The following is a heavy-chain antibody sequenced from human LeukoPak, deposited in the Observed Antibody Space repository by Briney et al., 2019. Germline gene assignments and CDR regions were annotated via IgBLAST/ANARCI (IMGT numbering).Heavy chain of an antibody. Sequence: PGGSLRLSCAASGFTFSSYAMSWVRQAPGKGLEWVSAISGSGSSTYYADSVKGRSTISRDNSKNTLYLQMNSLRAEDTAVYYCAKDDYFDSSGYVYGMDVWGQGTTVTVSS. CDR3: AKDDYFDSSGYVYGMDV. CDR2: ISGSGSST. D-gene: IGHD3-22*01. J-gene: IGHJ6*02. V-gene: IGHV3-23*01. CDR1: GFTFSSYA.